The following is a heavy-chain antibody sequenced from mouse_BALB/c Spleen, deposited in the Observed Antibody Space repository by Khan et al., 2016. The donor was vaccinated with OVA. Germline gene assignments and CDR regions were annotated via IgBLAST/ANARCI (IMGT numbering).Heavy chain of an antibody. V-gene: IGHV9-3-1*01. Sequence: QIQLVQSGPELKKPGETVKISCKASGYTFTNYGMNWVKQPPGKGLKWMGWINTYTGEPTYVDDFKGRFAFSLETSASTAYLQLNNLKTEDTATDFCARCYWYLDVWGAGTTVTVSS. J-gene: IGHJ1*01. CDR3: ARCYWYLDV. CDR2: INTYTGEP. CDR1: GYTFTNYG.